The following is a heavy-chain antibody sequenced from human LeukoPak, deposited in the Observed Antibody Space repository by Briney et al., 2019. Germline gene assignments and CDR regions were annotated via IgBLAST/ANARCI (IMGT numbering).Heavy chain of an antibody. D-gene: IGHD3-9*01. CDR3: AGSILTGYPNFDY. CDR1: GFTFSSSS. V-gene: IGHV3-48*04. J-gene: IGHJ4*02. CDR2: ISSSSSNI. Sequence: PGGSLRLSCAASGFTFSSSSMNWVRQAPGKGLEWVSYISSSSSNIYYADSVKGRFTISRDNAKNSLYLQMNSLRAEDTAEYYSAGSILTGYPNFDYWGQGTLVTVSS.